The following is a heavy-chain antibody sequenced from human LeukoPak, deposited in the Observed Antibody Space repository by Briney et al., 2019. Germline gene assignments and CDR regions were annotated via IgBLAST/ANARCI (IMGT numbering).Heavy chain of an antibody. D-gene: IGHD3-16*01. CDR1: GFTFSNAW. V-gene: IGHV3-23*01. Sequence: GGSLRLSCAASGFTFSNAWMSWVRQAPGKGLEWVSVMSDSGGSTYYADSVKGRFTISRDNYKNTLYLQMNSLRAEDTAVYFCAKGLFYFDYWGQGTLVTVSS. CDR3: AKGLFYFDY. J-gene: IGHJ4*02. CDR2: MSDSGGST.